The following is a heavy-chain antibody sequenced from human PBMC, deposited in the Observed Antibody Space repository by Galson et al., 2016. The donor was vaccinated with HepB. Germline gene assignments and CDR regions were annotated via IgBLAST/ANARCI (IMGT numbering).Heavy chain of an antibody. CDR3: ARDIGVRYIVVATYGMDV. V-gene: IGHV1-18*01. D-gene: IGHD2-21*02. J-gene: IGHJ6*02. CDR1: GYTFTSYG. CDR2: ISAYSGYT. Sequence: SVKVSCKASGYTFTSYGITWVRQAPGQGLEWMGWISAYSGYTYYAQKLQGRVTMTTDTSTTTAHMELRSLRSDDTAVYYCARDIGVRYIVVATYGMDVWGQGTTVTVSS.